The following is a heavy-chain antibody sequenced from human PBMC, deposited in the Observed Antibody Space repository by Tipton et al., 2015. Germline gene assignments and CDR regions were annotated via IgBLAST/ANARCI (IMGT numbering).Heavy chain of an antibody. J-gene: IGHJ4*02. CDR2: IYHSGRT. V-gene: IGHV4-59*01. D-gene: IGHD3-22*01. CDR3: ARLTGDYYDSATYDPTYVDY. CDR1: GGSIRTYY. Sequence: TLSLTCTVSGGSIRTYYWVWVRQPPGRGLESLGYIYHSGRTNYNPSLRSRLTMSVDSSKNQFSLRLSSATAADTAVYYCARLTGDYYDSATYDPTYVDYWGQGILVSVSP.